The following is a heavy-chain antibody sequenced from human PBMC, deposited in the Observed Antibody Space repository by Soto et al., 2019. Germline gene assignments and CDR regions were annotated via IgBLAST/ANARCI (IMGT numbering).Heavy chain of an antibody. CDR1: GGTFSSYA. D-gene: IGHD4-17*01. J-gene: IGHJ6*02. V-gene: IGHV1-69*06. Sequence: GASVKVSCKAAGGTFSSYAISWVRQAPGQGLDWMGGIIPIFGTANYAQKFQGRVTITADKSTSTAYMELSSPTSEDTAVYYCVVPNYGDYWDYYYYYGMDVCGQGTTVTVS. CDR3: VVPNYGDYWDYYYYYGMDV. CDR2: IIPIFGTA.